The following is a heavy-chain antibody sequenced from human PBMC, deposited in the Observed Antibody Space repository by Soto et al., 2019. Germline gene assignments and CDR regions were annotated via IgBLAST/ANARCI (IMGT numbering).Heavy chain of an antibody. CDR1: GFTFSSYW. D-gene: IGHD6-6*01. CDR3: ASGTDLEQLAYWYFDL. Sequence: GGSLRLSCAASGFTFSSYWMSWVRQAPGKGLEWVANIKQDGSEKYYVDSVKGRFTISRDNAKNSLYLQMNSLRAEDAAVYYCASGTDLEQLAYWYFDLWGRGTLVTVSS. J-gene: IGHJ2*01. CDR2: IKQDGSEK. V-gene: IGHV3-7*03.